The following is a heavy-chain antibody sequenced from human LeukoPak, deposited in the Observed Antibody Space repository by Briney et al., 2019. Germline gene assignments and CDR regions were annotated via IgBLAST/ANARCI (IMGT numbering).Heavy chain of an antibody. J-gene: IGHJ4*02. Sequence: SVKVSCKASGGTFSSYAISWVRQAPGQGLEWMGRIIPIFGTANYAQKFQGRVTITADESTSTAYMELSSLRSEDTAVYYCARDRYDSSGYYPRPGDYWGQGTLVTVSS. D-gene: IGHD3-22*01. CDR2: IIPIFGTA. CDR1: GGTFSSYA. V-gene: IGHV1-69*13. CDR3: ARDRYDSSGYYPRPGDY.